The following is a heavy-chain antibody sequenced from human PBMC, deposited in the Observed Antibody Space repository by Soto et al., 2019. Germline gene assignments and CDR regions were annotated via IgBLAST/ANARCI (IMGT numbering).Heavy chain of an antibody. J-gene: IGHJ4*02. Sequence: QVQLVQSGAEVKKPGASVKVSCTASGYTFTSYGISWVRQAPGQGLEWMGWISAYNGNTNYAQKLQGRVTMTTDTSTSTAYMELRSLRSDDTAAYYCARDPPTIASAGREDSWGQGTLVTVSS. V-gene: IGHV1-18*01. CDR1: GYTFTSYG. CDR2: ISAYNGNT. D-gene: IGHD6-13*01. CDR3: ARDPPTIASAGREDS.